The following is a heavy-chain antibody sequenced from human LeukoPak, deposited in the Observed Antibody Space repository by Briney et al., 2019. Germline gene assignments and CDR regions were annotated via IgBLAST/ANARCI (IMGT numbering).Heavy chain of an antibody. D-gene: IGHD2-2*02. CDR1: GYTFSSYA. CDR3: ARVPYIPLGDAFDI. Sequence: ASVKVSCKASGYTFSSYAMNWVRQAPGQGFEWMGWINTNTGNPTYAQGFTGRFVLSLDTSVSTAYLQISSLKAEDTAVYYCARVPYIPLGDAFDIWGQGTMVTVSS. CDR2: INTNTGNP. V-gene: IGHV7-4-1*02. J-gene: IGHJ3*02.